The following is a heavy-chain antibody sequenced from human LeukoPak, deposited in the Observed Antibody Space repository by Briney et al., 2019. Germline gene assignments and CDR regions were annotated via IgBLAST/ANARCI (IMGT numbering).Heavy chain of an antibody. D-gene: IGHD6-19*01. CDR3: ARENIAVAGTFDY. J-gene: IGHJ4*02. CDR1: GGFISNINW. CDR2: IYHSGST. V-gene: IGHV4-4*02. Sequence: PSETLSLTCAVSGGFISNINWWSWVRQPPGKGLEWIGEIYHSGSTNYNPSLKSRVTISVDKSKNQFSLKLSSVTAADTAVYYCARENIAVAGTFDYWGQGTLVTVSS.